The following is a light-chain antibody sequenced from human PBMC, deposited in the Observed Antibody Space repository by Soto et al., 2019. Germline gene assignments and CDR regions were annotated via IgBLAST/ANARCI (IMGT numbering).Light chain of an antibody. V-gene: IGKV3-15*01. J-gene: IGKJ1*01. CDR2: AVS. CDR1: QSVSSN. Sequence: EIVMTQSPPTLSVSPGERATLSCRTSQSVSSNLAWYQQKPGQAPRLLIYAVSTRATAIPARFSGSGSGSEFTLTISRLQSEDFAVYYCQQYNNWPRTFGQGTKVELK. CDR3: QQYNNWPRT.